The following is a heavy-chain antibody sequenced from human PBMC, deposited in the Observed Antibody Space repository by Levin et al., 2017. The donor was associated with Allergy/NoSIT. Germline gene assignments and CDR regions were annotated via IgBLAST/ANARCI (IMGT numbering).Heavy chain of an antibody. V-gene: IGHV3-30*18. D-gene: IGHD7-27*01. CDR2: MSYNGRQK. CDR1: GFAFSSYG. Sequence: PGGSLRLSCEAAGFAFSSYGMHWVRQAPGKGLEWVAFMSYNGRQKMKGRFTISRDNSKNTLYLQMNSLRVEDTAVYYCAKDMGTSAPGASSVAFDIWGQGTMVTVSS. J-gene: IGHJ3*02. CDR3: AKDMGTSAPGASSVAFDI.